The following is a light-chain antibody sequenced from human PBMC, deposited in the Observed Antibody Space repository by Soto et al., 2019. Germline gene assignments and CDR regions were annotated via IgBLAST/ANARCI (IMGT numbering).Light chain of an antibody. V-gene: IGLV2-8*01. CDR1: SSDVGTYKY. Sequence: QSALTQPPSASGSPGQSVTISCTGTSSDVGTYKYVSWYQQHPGKAPKLMIYEVTKRPSGVPDRFSGSKSGNTASLTVSALQAEDEADYYCSSYAGSNNFVFGTGTKVTVL. CDR3: SSYAGSNNFV. CDR2: EVT. J-gene: IGLJ1*01.